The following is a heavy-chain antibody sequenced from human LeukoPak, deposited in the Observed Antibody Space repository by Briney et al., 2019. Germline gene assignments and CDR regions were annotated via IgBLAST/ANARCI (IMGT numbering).Heavy chain of an antibody. CDR1: GFTFSSYG. CDR3: AKDSDYYDSSGYMDV. Sequence: GGSLRLSCAASGFTFSSYGMHWVRQAPGKGLEWVAVIWYDGSNKYYADSVKGRFTISRDNSENTLYLQMNSLRAEDTAVYYCAKDSDYYDSSGYMDVWGKGTTVTVSS. J-gene: IGHJ6*03. D-gene: IGHD3-22*01. CDR2: IWYDGSNK. V-gene: IGHV3-33*06.